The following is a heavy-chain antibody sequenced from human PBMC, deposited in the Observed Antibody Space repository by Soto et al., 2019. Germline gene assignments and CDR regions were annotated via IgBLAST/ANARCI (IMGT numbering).Heavy chain of an antibody. CDR1: GGSISSGXXX. V-gene: IGHV4-31*03. D-gene: IGHD6-6*01. CDR3: AMSIAARGGFDY. J-gene: IGHJ4*02. CDR2: IYYSGST. Sequence: QVQLQESGPGLVKPSQTLSLTCTVSGGSISSGXXXWSWIRQHPGKGLEWIGYIYYSGSTYYNPSLKSRXTISVDTXXXQFXXXXXSVTAADTAVYYCAMSIAARGGFDYWGQGTLVTVSS.